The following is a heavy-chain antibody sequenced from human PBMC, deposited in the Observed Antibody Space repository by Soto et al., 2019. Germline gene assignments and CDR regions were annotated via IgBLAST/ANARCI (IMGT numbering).Heavy chain of an antibody. D-gene: IGHD3-10*01. CDR1: GFTVSSNY. J-gene: IGHJ5*02. Sequence: EVQLVESGGGLVQPGGSLRLSCAASGFTVSSNYMSWVRQAPGKGLEWVSVIYSGGSTYYADSVKGRFTISRHNSKNTLYLQMNSLRAEHTAVYYCARLWFGELSDWFDPWGQGTLVTVSS. V-gene: IGHV3-53*04. CDR3: ARLWFGELSDWFDP. CDR2: IYSGGST.